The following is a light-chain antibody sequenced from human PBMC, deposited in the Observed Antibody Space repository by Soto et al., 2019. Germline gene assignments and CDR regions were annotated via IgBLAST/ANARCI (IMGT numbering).Light chain of an antibody. CDR3: GTWDSSLTAYV. CDR2: EDN. J-gene: IGLJ1*01. V-gene: IGLV1-51*02. CDR1: SSNIENNY. Sequence: QSELTEAPSVSAAPGQKFTIACCGISSNIENNYVSWYQQLPGTAPKLLIYEDNKRPSGIPDRFSGSKSGTSATLGITGLQTGDEADYYCGTWDSSLTAYVFGSGTKVTVL.